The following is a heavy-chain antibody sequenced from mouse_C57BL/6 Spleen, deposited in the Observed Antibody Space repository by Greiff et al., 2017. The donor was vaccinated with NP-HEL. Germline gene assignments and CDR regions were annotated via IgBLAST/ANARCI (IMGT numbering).Heavy chain of an antibody. CDR3: ARGDGYWGY. CDR1: GYTFTDYY. Sequence: QVQLQQSGAELVRPGASVKLSCKASGYTFTDYYINWVKQRPGQGLEWIARIYPGSGNTYYNEKCKGKATLTVEKSSSTAYMQLSSLTSEDSAVYFCARGDGYWGYWGQGPTLTVSS. CDR2: IYPGSGNT. D-gene: IGHD2-3*01. V-gene: IGHV1-76*01. J-gene: IGHJ2*01.